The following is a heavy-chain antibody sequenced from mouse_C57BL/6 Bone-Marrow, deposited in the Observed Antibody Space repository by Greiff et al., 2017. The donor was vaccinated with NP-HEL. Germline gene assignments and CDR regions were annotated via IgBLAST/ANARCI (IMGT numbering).Heavy chain of an antibody. D-gene: IGHD2-4*01. J-gene: IGHJ4*01. Sequence: EVKLVESGGGLVQPGGSLKLSCAASGFTFSDYGMAWVRQAPRTGPEWVAFISNLAYSIYYADTVTGRFTISRENAKNTLYLEMSSLRSEDTAMYYCARRGLRRTMDYWGQGTSVTVSS. CDR3: ARRGLRRTMDY. CDR1: GFTFSDYG. V-gene: IGHV5-15*01. CDR2: ISNLAYSI.